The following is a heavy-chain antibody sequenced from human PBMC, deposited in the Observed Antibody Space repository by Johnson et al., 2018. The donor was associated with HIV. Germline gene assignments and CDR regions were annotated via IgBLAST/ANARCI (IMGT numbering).Heavy chain of an antibody. CDR3: AQVLNEKSYIELFHV. CDR1: GFTFSSYA. CDR2: ISYDGSNK. J-gene: IGHJ3*01. Sequence: QVQLVESGGGVVQPGRSLRLSCAASGFTFSSYAMHWVRQAPGKGLEWVAVISYDGSNKNYADSVKGRFTISRDNSKNTLYLQMNSLRAEDTAVYYCAQVLNEKSYIELFHVWGQGTMVTVSS. V-gene: IGHV3-30*18. D-gene: IGHD2-8*01.